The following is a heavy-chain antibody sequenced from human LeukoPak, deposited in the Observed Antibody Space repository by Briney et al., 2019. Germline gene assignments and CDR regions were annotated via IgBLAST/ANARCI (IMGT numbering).Heavy chain of an antibody. V-gene: IGHV3-53*01. CDR2: IYSGGST. CDR3: ARGRGSCSGGSCYDY. CDR1: GFTISSNY. J-gene: IGHJ4*02. Sequence: PGGSLRLSRAASGFTISSNYMTWVRQAPGKGLEWVSVIYSGGSTFYADSVKGRFTLSRDNSKNTVYLQMNNLRAEDTAVYYCARGRGSCSGGSCYDYWGQGTLVTVSS. D-gene: IGHD2-15*01.